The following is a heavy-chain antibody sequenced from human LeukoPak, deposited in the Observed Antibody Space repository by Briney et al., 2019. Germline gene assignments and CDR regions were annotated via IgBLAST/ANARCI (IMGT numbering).Heavy chain of an antibody. CDR3: AKGLRWFGDFYFNFFDY. D-gene: IGHD3-10*01. CDR2: IYSGGST. Sequence: GGSLRLSCAVSGFTVSSNYMSWVRQAPGKGLEWVSVIYSGGSTYYADSVKGRFTIARDNSENTVSLQMNTLKTEDTAVYYCAKGLRWFGDFYFNFFDYWGQGILVTVSS. V-gene: IGHV3-53*05. J-gene: IGHJ4*02. CDR1: GFTVSSNY.